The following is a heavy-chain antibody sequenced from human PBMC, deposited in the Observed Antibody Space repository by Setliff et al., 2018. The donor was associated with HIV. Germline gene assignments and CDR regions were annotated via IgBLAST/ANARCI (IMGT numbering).Heavy chain of an antibody. Sequence: PSETLSLTCTVSHYSINSEYYWGWFRQPPGKGLEYIGSIYQSGRTYCSPSLNSRVSMSIETSKDQLSLRLKSLTASDTAVYYCARLDTIMLYSDCWGQGTLVTVSS. CDR1: HYSINSEYY. J-gene: IGHJ4*02. CDR2: IYQSGRT. CDR3: ARLDTIMLYSDC. D-gene: IGHD3-16*01. V-gene: IGHV4-38-2*02.